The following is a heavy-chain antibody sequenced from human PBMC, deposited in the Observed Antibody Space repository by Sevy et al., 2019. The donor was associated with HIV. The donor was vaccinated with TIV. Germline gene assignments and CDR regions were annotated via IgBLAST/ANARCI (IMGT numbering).Heavy chain of an antibody. D-gene: IGHD3-22*01. CDR1: GYTLSQVS. Sequence: ASVKVSCKVSGYTLSQVSMHWVRQVPGKGLEWMGSFDPKDGETIYARKFQGRLTMTEDTSTDTAYMELSSLKSEDTAVFYCAITKDYYDSSGCPFDYWGQGTLVTVSS. CDR2: FDPKDGET. CDR3: AITKDYYDSSGCPFDY. J-gene: IGHJ4*02. V-gene: IGHV1-24*01.